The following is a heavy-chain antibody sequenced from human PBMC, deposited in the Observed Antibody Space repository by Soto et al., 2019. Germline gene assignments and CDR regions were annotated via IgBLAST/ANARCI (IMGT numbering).Heavy chain of an antibody. V-gene: IGHV3-48*01. CDR1: GFTFSSYS. D-gene: IGHD6-19*01. CDR2: ISSRSETI. CDR3: ARDPGSGWYGSVGAFDI. Sequence: GGSLRLSCAASGFTFSSYSMNWVRQAPGKGLEWVSYISSRSETIYYADSVRGRFTISRDNAKNSLYLQMNSLRAEDTGVYYCARDPGSGWYGSVGAFDIWGQGTMVTVSS. J-gene: IGHJ3*02.